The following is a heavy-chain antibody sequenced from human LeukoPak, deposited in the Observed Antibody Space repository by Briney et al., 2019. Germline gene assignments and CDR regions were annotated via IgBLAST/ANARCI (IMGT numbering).Heavy chain of an antibody. CDR1: GFTFSSYA. J-gene: IGHJ4*02. V-gene: IGHV3-30-3*01. CDR3: AREEGYSYGYFDY. CDR2: ISYDGSNK. D-gene: IGHD5-18*01. Sequence: GGFLRLSCAASGFTFSSYAMHWVRQAPGKGLEWVAVISYDGSNKYYADSVKGRFTISRDNSKNTLYLQMNSLRAEDTAVYYCAREEGYSYGYFDYWGQGTLVTVSS.